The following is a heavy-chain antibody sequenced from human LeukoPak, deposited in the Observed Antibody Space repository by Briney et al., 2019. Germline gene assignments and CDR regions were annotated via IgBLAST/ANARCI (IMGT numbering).Heavy chain of an antibody. J-gene: IGHJ4*02. CDR2: ISGSGGST. V-gene: IGHV3-23*01. Sequence: GGSLRLSCAASGFTFSSYAMSWVRQAPGKGLEWVSAISGSGGSTYYADSVKGRFTISRDNSKNTLCLQMNSLRAEDTAVYYCAKLGGSAYLYYFDYWGQGTLVTVSS. D-gene: IGHD3-22*01. CDR3: AKLGGSAYLYYFDY. CDR1: GFTFSSYA.